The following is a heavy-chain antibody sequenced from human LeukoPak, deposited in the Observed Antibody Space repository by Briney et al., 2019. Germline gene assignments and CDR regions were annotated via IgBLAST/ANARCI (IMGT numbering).Heavy chain of an antibody. CDR3: TRGALGFDY. Sequence: GGSLRLSCAASGFIFSSYDMHWVRQATGKGLEWVSGIGKGGDTYYAGSVKGRFAISRENAKSSLYLQMNSLRAGDTAVYYCTRGALGFDYWGQGTLVTVSS. CDR2: IGKGGDT. CDR1: GFIFSSYD. V-gene: IGHV3-13*04. J-gene: IGHJ4*02.